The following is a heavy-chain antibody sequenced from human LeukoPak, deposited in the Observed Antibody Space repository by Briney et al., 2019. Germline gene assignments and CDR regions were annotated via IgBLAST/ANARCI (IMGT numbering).Heavy chain of an antibody. J-gene: IGHJ4*02. V-gene: IGHV4-4*07. D-gene: IGHD3-3*01. CDR1: GGSISSYY. CDR3: ARITIFGVVITGGNFDY. Sequence: SETLSLTCTVSGGSISSYYWSWIRQPAGKGLEWIGRIYTRGSTNYNPSLKSRVTMSVDTSKNQFSLKLSSVTAADTAVYYCARITIFGVVITGGNFDYWGQGTLVTVSS. CDR2: IYTRGST.